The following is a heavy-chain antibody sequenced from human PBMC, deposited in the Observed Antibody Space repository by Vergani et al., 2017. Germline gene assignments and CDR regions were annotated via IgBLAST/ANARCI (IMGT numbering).Heavy chain of an antibody. Sequence: QVQLQESGPGLVKPSQTLSLTCTVSGGSISSGDYYWSWIRQPPGKGLEWIGYIYYSGSTYYNPSLKSRVTISVDTSKNQFSLKLSSVTAADTAVYYCAGVRRVDSSGYYYYYGLDVWGQGTTVTVSS. CDR1: GGSISSGDYY. D-gene: IGHD3-22*01. CDR2: IYYSGST. V-gene: IGHV4-30-4*01. J-gene: IGHJ6*02. CDR3: AGVRRVDSSGYYYYYGLDV.